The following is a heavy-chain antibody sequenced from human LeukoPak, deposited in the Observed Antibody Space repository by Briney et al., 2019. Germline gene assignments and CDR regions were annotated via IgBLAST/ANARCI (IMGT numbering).Heavy chain of an antibody. J-gene: IGHJ4*02. CDR3: AQTTGGPGLDC. CDR2: RYNGRDT. CDR1: GASTSRRY. Sequence: SETLCLTCSASGASTSRRYWSWIRRFPGRTLEWIGHRYNGRDTKRHPHLMSRVTISVGTSKNEYSLSLTSVTAADTAIYYCAQTTGGPGLDCWGPGALVTVSS. V-gene: IGHV4-59*08. D-gene: IGHD1-14*01.